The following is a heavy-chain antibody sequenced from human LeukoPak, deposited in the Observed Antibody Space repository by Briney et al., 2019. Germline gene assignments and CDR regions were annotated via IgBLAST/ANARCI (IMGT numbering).Heavy chain of an antibody. CDR2: IFHSGST. D-gene: IGHD3-22*01. V-gene: IGHV4-30-2*01. Sequence: SETLSLTCAVSGGSISSGGYSWSWIRQPPGKGLEWIGYIFHSGSTYYNPSLKSRVTISVDKSKNQFSLMLSSVTAADTAVYYCARVYYDTTGYYRYGMDVWGQGTTVTVSS. J-gene: IGHJ6*02. CDR3: ARVYYDTTGYYRYGMDV. CDR1: GGSISSGGYS.